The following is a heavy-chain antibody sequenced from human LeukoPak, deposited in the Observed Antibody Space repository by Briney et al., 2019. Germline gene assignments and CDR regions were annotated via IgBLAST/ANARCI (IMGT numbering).Heavy chain of an antibody. CDR2: INQDGSTK. V-gene: IGHV3-7*01. J-gene: IGHJ4*02. CDR3: ARDMKGNLDY. D-gene: IGHD3-16*01. Sequence: GGSLRLSCAASGFTFNNAWMAWVRQARGKGLEWVANINQDGSTKQYVDSVRGRFTISRDNAKNSLYLQMNSLRAEDTGLYHCARDMKGNLDYWGQGTLVTVSS. CDR1: GFTFNNAW.